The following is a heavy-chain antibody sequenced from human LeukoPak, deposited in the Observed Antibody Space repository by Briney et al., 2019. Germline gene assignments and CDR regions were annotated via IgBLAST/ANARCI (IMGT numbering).Heavy chain of an antibody. CDR2: IRSKAYRGTT. D-gene: IGHD1-1*01. Sequence: QPGQSLRLPCRCSGFPFGDHAMSWARQAPGKGRDWGGFIRSKAYRGTTASAPSVKGRFTISRDDSISIAYLQMNSLITEDTAFYYCTRGPIQLWIHNGMDVWGQGTTVTVSS. CDR3: TRGPIQLWIHNGMDV. J-gene: IGHJ6*02. CDR1: GFPFGDHA. V-gene: IGHV3-49*04.